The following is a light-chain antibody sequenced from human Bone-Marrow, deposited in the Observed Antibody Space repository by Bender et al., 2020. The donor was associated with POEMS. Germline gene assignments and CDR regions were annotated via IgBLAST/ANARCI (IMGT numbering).Light chain of an antibody. Sequence: QSALTQPASVSGSPGQSITISCAGTSSDVGSYDLVSWYQQHPGKAPKLMIYEVNKRPSGVPDRFSGSKSGNTPSLTVAGLQAEDEADYYCSSYAGSNNLVFGGGTKVTVL. CDR3: SSYAGSNNLV. J-gene: IGLJ2*01. V-gene: IGLV2-8*01. CDR2: EVN. CDR1: SSDVGSYDL.